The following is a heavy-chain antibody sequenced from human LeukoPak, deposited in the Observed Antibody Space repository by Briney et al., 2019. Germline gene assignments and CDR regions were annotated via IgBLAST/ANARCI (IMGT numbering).Heavy chain of an antibody. Sequence: ASVKVSCKASGYTFTRYYMHWVRQAPGQGLEWMGIINPSGGSTSYAQKFQGRVTMTRDTSTSTVYMELSSLRSEDTAVYYCARDTPGPAAMWPASFDYWGQGTLVTVSS. CDR3: ARDTPGPAAMWPASFDY. CDR2: INPSGGST. D-gene: IGHD2-2*01. J-gene: IGHJ4*02. CDR1: GYTFTRYY. V-gene: IGHV1-46*01.